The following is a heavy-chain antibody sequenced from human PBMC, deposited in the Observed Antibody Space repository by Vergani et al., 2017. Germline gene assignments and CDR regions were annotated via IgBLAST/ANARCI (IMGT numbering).Heavy chain of an antibody. V-gene: IGHV4-34*01. J-gene: IGHJ5*02. Sequence: QVQLQQWGAGLLKPSETLSLTCAVYGGSFSGYYWSWIRQPPGKGLEWIGEINHSGSTNYNPSLKSRVTISVDTSKNQFSLKLSSVTAADTAVYYCARAKTTVTPGWFDPWGQGTLVTVSS. CDR3: ARAKTTVTPGWFDP. CDR1: GGSFSGYY. D-gene: IGHD4-17*01. CDR2: INHSGST.